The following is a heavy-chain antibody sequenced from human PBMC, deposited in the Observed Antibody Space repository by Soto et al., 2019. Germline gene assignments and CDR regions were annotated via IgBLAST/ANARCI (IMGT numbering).Heavy chain of an antibody. Sequence: TGGSLRLSCAASGFTFSSYEMNWVRQAPGKGLEWVSYISSSGSTIYYADSVKGRFTISRDNAKNSLYLQMNSLRAEDTAVYYCAREVRGYYYYGMDVWGQGTTVTVSS. J-gene: IGHJ6*02. CDR1: GFTFSSYE. V-gene: IGHV3-48*03. D-gene: IGHD1-1*01. CDR2: ISSSGSTI. CDR3: AREVRGYYYYGMDV.